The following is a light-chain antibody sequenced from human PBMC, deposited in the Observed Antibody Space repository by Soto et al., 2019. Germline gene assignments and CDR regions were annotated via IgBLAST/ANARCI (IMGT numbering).Light chain of an antibody. CDR2: VND. V-gene: IGLV1-44*01. CDR3: AAWDDSLNAL. CDR1: SSNIGDNP. Sequence: QPVLTQPPSVSGTPGQKVTISCSGSSSNIGDNPVNWYQQLPGAAPKLLIYVNDQRPSGVPDRFSGSKSGTSASLAISGLQPEDEADYYCAAWDDSLNALFGTGTKLTVL. J-gene: IGLJ1*01.